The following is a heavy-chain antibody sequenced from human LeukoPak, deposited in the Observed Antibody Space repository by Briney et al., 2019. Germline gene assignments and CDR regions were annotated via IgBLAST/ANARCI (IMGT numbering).Heavy chain of an antibody. CDR1: GGSISSSRDY. V-gene: IGHV4-39*01. Sequence: SETLSLTCTVSGGSISSSRDYWGWIRQPPGKGLEWIGSIYYSGSTYYNPSLKSRVTISVDTSKNQFSLKLSSVTAADTAVYYCARARRDTRYNWNYEVSFRDWGQGTMVTVSS. J-gene: IGHJ3*01. D-gene: IGHD1-7*01. CDR3: ARARRDTRYNWNYEVSFRD. CDR2: IYYSGST.